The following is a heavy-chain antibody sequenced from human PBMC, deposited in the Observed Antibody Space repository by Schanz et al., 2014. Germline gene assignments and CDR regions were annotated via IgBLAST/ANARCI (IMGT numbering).Heavy chain of an antibody. Sequence: EVQLVESGGGLVQPGGSLRLSCAASGFTFSNYWIHWVRQAPGTGLEWVASITYNGDSTYYTDSVKGRFTISRDNSKNMVFLQMNSLRVEDTAIYYCARDEGKDGYNLAFDVWGQGTLVTVSS. CDR2: ITYNGDST. J-gene: IGHJ3*01. V-gene: IGHV3-74*01. CDR1: GFTFSNYW. CDR3: ARDEGKDGYNLAFDV. D-gene: IGHD5-12*01.